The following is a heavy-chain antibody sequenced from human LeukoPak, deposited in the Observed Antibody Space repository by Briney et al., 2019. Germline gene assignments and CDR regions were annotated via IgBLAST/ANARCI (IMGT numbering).Heavy chain of an antibody. CDR1: GFTFSSYS. Sequence: TGGSLRLSCAASGFTFSSYSMNWVRQAPGKGLEWVSSISSSSSYIYYADSVKGRFTISRDNAKNSLYLQMNSLRAEDTAVYYCARDQQQLVQDYWGQGTLVTASS. CDR3: ARDQQQLVQDY. J-gene: IGHJ4*02. D-gene: IGHD6-13*01. V-gene: IGHV3-21*01. CDR2: ISSSSSYI.